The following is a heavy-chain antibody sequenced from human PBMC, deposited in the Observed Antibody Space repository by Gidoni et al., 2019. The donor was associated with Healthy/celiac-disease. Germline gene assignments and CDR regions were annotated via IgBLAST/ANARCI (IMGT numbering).Heavy chain of an antibody. D-gene: IGHD6-19*01. CDR1: GFPFSNAW. CDR3: TTDSWQWLVDY. V-gene: IGHV3-15*01. CDR2: IKSKTDGGTT. Sequence: EVQLVESGGGLVKPGGSLRLSCAASGFPFSNAWMSWVRQAPGKGLEWVGRIKSKTDGGTTDYAGPVKGRFTISRDDSKNTLYLQMNSLKTEDTAVYYCTTDSWQWLVDYWGQGTLVTVSS. J-gene: IGHJ4*02.